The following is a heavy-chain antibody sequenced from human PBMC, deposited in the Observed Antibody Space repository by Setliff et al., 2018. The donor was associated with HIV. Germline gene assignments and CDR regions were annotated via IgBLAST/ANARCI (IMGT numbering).Heavy chain of an antibody. Sequence: SETLSLTCTVSSASRSINTYYWSWIRQPPGKGLDWVGNIYYSGTNYNPSLKSRVTISVDTSKHQISLKLNSVTAADTAAYYCAGGTIVAPGGYFYYMDVWGKGATVTVSS. D-gene: IGHD6-6*01. J-gene: IGHJ6*03. CDR2: IYYSGT. CDR1: SASRSINTYY. V-gene: IGHV4-59*01. CDR3: AGGTIVAPGGYFYYMDV.